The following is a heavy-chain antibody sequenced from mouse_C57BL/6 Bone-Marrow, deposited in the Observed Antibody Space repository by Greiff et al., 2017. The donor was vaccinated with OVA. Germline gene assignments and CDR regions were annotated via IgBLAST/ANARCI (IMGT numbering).Heavy chain of an antibody. CDR2: ISYSGST. CDR1: GYSITSGYD. Sequence: EVKVIESGPGMVKPSQSLSLTCTVTGYSITSGYDWHWIRHFPGNKLEWMGYISYSGSTNYNPSLKSRISITHDTSKNHFFLKLNSVTTEDTATYYCARGLLWSMDYWGQGTSVTVSS. CDR3: ARGLLWSMDY. J-gene: IGHJ4*01. D-gene: IGHD2-1*01. V-gene: IGHV3-1*01.